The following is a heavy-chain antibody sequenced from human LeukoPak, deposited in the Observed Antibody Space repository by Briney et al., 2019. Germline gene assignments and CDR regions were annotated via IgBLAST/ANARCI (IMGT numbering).Heavy chain of an antibody. CDR1: GFTFSSYG. Sequence: GRSLRLSCAASGFTFSSYGMHWVRQAPGKGLEWVAVISYDGSNKYYADSVKGRFTISRDNSKNTLYLQINSLRADDTAVYYCAKGASGSPFPADYWGQGTLVTVSS. CDR3: AKGASGSPFPADY. D-gene: IGHD1-26*01. V-gene: IGHV3-30*18. J-gene: IGHJ4*02. CDR2: ISYDGSNK.